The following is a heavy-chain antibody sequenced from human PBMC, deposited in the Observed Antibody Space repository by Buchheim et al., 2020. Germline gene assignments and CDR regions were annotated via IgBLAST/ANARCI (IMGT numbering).Heavy chain of an antibody. J-gene: IGHJ4*02. CDR2: INPSGGST. CDR3: ARGLAVGYSSGFDLDD. V-gene: IGHV1-46*03. D-gene: IGHD6-19*01. Sequence: QVQLVQSGAEVKKPGASVKVSCKASGYTFTSYYMHWVRQAPGQGLEWMGMINPSGGSTIYAQKFLARVTVTREPYPSTVYKELSSLRSEDTAMYYCARGLAVGYSSGFDLDDLGQGTL. CDR1: GYTFTSYY.